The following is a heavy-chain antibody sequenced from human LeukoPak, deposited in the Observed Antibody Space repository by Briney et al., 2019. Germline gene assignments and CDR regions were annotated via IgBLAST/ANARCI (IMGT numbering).Heavy chain of an antibody. J-gene: IGHJ4*02. D-gene: IGHD3-10*01. CDR2: IYYSGST. CDR1: GGSISSSSYY. Sequence: PSETLSLTCTVSGGSISSSSYYWGWIRQPPGKGLEWIGSIYYSGSTYYNPSLKSRVTISVDTSKNQFSLKLSSVTAADTAVYYCASLRGVMARLFDYWGQGTLVTVSS. V-gene: IGHV4-39*01. CDR3: ASLRGVMARLFDY.